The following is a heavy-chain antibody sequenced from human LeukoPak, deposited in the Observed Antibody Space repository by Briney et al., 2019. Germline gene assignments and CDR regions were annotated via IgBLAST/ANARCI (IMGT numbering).Heavy chain of an antibody. CDR2: IYYSGST. CDR3: ARETWYDTRYFDY. CDR1: GGSISSGAYY. V-gene: IGHV4-31*03. D-gene: IGHD3-22*01. Sequence: SQTLSLTCTVSGGSISSGAYYWSWIRQHPGKGLEGIGYIYYSGSTYYNPSLKSRVTISVDTSKNQFSLKQNSVTAADTAVYYCARETWYDTRYFDYWGQGTLVTVSS. J-gene: IGHJ4*02.